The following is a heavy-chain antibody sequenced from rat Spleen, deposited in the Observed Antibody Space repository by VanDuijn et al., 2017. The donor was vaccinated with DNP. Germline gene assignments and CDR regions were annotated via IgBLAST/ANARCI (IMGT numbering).Heavy chain of an antibody. D-gene: IGHD1-7*01. CDR1: GFTFSNYD. Sequence: EVQLVESGGGLVQPGRSMKLSCAASGFTFSNYDMAWVRQAPKMGLEWVATISYGGTSTYYRDSVKGRFTISRDNAESTLYLQGDSLRSEDTATYYCSRRVGIGYFDYWGQGVMVTVSS. CDR3: SRRVGIGYFDY. CDR2: ISYGGTST. J-gene: IGHJ2*01. V-gene: IGHV5-7*01.